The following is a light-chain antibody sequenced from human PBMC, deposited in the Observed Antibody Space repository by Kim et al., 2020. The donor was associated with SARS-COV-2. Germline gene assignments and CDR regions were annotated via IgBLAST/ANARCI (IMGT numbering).Light chain of an antibody. CDR2: GNS. CDR1: SSNSGAGYD. V-gene: IGLV1-40*01. CDR3: QSYDSSLSGSVV. J-gene: IGLJ2*01. Sequence: VTIACTGSSSNSGAGYDVHWYQQLPGTAPKLLIYGNSNRPSGVPDRFSGSKSGTSASLAITGLQAEDEADYYCQSYDSSLSGSVVFGGGTQLTV.